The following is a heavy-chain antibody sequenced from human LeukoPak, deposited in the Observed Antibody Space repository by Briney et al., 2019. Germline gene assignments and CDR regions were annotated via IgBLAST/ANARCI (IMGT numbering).Heavy chain of an antibody. J-gene: IGHJ6*03. CDR2: ISWNSGSI. V-gene: IGHV3-9*01. CDR3: AKCGTDSMVRGVYYYYYYMDV. Sequence: PGGSLRLSCAASGFTFDDYAMHWVRQAPGKGLEWVSGISWNSGSIGYADSVKGRFTISRDNSKNTLYLQMNSLRAEDTAVYYCAKCGTDSMVRGVYYYYYYMDVWGKGTTVTISS. D-gene: IGHD3-10*01. CDR1: GFTFDDYA.